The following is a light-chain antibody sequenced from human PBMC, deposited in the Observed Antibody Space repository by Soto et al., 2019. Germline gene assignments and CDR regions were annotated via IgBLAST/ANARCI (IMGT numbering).Light chain of an antibody. CDR1: TSNIGINT. V-gene: IGLV1-44*01. CDR2: SNN. CDR3: AAWDDSLNAWL. Sequence: QSVLSQPPSASETPGQRVTISCSGSTSNIGINTVNWYQQLPGTAPKLLIYSNNQRPSGVPDRFSGSKSGTSASLAISGLQPEDEADYYCAAWDDSLNAWLFGGGTKVTVL. J-gene: IGLJ3*02.